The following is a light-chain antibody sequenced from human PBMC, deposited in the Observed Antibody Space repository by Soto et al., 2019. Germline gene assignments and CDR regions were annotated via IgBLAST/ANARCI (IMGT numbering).Light chain of an antibody. V-gene: IGKV3-20*01. CDR1: QTIRSNY. CDR3: QQYDSTPWT. CDR2: GAS. J-gene: IGKJ1*01. Sequence: EIVLTQSPGTLSLSPGERATLSCRASQTIRSNYLAWYQQRPGQAPMLLIYGASSRATGLPYRFSGSGSGTDFTLTVSRLEPEDFAVYYCQQYDSTPWTFGQGTKVEIK.